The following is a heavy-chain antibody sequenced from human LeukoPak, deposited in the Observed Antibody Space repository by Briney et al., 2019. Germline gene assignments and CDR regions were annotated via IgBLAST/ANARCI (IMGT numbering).Heavy chain of an antibody. Sequence: GGSLRLSCAASEFTFSSYWMSWVRQAPGKGLEWVSCISSSSSYIYYANSVKGRFTISRDNAKNPLYLQMNSLRAEDTAVYYCARDRGIAARPGNWFDPWGQGTLVTVSS. CDR2: ISSSSSYI. J-gene: IGHJ5*02. CDR3: ARDRGIAARPGNWFDP. V-gene: IGHV3-21*01. CDR1: EFTFSSYW. D-gene: IGHD6-6*01.